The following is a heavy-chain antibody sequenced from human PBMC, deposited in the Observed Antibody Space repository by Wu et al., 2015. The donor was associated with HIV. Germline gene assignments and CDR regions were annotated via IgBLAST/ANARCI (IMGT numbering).Heavy chain of an antibody. J-gene: IGHJ5*02. V-gene: IGHV1-18*01. D-gene: IGHD6-6*01. CDR1: GGTFSSYA. CDR2: INPSGGST. CDR3: ARDGSSHGKDWFDP. Sequence: QVQLVQSGAEVKKFGSSVKVSCKASGGTFSSYAISWVRQAPGQGLEWMGIINPSGGSTSYAQKLQGRVTMTTDTSTSTAYMELRSLRSDDTAVYYCARDGSSHGKDWFDPWGQGTLVTVSS.